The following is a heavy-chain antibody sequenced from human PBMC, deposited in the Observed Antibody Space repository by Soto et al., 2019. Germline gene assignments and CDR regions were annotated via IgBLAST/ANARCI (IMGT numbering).Heavy chain of an antibody. CDR2: INHSGST. V-gene: IGHV4-34*01. Sequence: SETLSLTCAVYGGSFSGYYWSWIRQPPGKGLEWIGEINHSGSTNYNPSLKSRVTISVDTSKNQFSLKLSSVTAADTAVYHCARGLSVVVVAAATYSLDYWGQGTLVTVSS. CDR1: GGSFSGYY. D-gene: IGHD2-15*01. CDR3: ARGLSVVVVAAATYSLDY. J-gene: IGHJ4*02.